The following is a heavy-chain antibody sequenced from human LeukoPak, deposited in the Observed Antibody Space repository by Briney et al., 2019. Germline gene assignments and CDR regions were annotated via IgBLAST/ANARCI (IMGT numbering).Heavy chain of an antibody. J-gene: IGHJ4*02. CDR3: ARVGVGSTKYFDY. V-gene: IGHV3-48*02. D-gene: IGHD3-3*01. CDR1: GFSFSSYS. Sequence: GGSLRLSCAASGFSFSSYSMNWVRQAPGKGLEWVSYISSGSSNIYYADSVKGRFTISRDNAKNSLYLQMNSLRDEDTAVYFCARVGVGSTKYFDYWGQGSLVTVSP. CDR2: ISSGSSNI.